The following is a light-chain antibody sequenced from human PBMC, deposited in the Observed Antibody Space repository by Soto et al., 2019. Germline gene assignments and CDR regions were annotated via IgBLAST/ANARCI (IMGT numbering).Light chain of an antibody. J-gene: IGLJ1*01. Sequence: QPVLTQTPSASGTPGQRVTISCSGRSSNIGNNIVNWYQQLPGTAPRRLIHSNNRRPSGVPDRFSGSKSGTSASLAITGLQAEDEADYYCQSYDNSLSGFYVFGTGTQLTVL. CDR1: SSNIGNNI. CDR3: QSYDNSLSGFYV. CDR2: SNN. V-gene: IGLV1-44*01.